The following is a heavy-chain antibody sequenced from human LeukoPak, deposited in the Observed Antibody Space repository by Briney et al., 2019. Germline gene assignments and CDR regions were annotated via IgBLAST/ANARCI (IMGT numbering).Heavy chain of an antibody. Sequence: GGSLRLSCAASGFTFSSYEMNWVRQAPGKGLEWVSYISSSGSTIYYADSVKGRFTISRDNAKNSLSLQMNSLRAEDTAVYYCAKIASTSSQPYWGQGTLVTVSS. V-gene: IGHV3-48*03. CDR1: GFTFSSYE. CDR3: AKIASTSSQPY. CDR2: ISSSGSTI. J-gene: IGHJ4*02. D-gene: IGHD2-2*01.